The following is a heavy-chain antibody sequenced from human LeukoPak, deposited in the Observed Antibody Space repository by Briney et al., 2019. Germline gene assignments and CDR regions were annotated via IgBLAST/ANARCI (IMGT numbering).Heavy chain of an antibody. CDR1: GFTFDDYA. J-gene: IGHJ4*02. CDR3: AKDTCSSTSCSNDY. V-gene: IGHV3-9*01. Sequence: GGSLRLSCAASGFTFDDYAMHWVRQAPGKGLEWVSGITWNSGDIGYADSVKGRFTISRDNAKNSLYLQTNSLRAEDTALYYCAKDTCSSTSCSNDYWGQGTLVTVFS. D-gene: IGHD2-2*01. CDR2: ITWNSGDI.